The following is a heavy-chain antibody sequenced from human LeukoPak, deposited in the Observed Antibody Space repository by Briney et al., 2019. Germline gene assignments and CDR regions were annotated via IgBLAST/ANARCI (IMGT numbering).Heavy chain of an antibody. CDR1: GYTFTGYY. CDR2: IIPIFGTA. CDR3: ARSIVGATPIDY. Sequence: GASVKVSCKASGYTFTGYYMHWVRQAPGQGLEWMGGIIPIFGTANYAQKFQGRVTITADKSTSAAYMELSSLRSDDTAVYYCARSIVGATPIDYWGQGTLVTVSS. V-gene: IGHV1-69*06. J-gene: IGHJ4*02. D-gene: IGHD1-26*01.